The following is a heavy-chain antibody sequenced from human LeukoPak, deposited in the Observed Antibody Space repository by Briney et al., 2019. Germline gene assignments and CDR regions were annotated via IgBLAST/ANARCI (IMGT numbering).Heavy chain of an antibody. CDR3: ARDEIGYCSSTSCYNYYYYYMDV. CDR1: GYTFTGYY. D-gene: IGHD2-2*02. V-gene: IGHV1-18*04. Sequence: ASVKVSCKASGYTFTGYYMHWVRQAPGQGLEWMGWISAYNGNTNYAQKLQGRVTMTTDTSTSTAYMELRSLRSDDTAVYYCARDEIGYCSSTSCYNYYYYYMDVWGKGTTVTVSS. J-gene: IGHJ6*03. CDR2: ISAYNGNT.